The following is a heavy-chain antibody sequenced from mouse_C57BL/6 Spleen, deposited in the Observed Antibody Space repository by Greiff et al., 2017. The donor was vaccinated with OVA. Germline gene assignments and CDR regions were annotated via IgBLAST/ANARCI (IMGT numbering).Heavy chain of an antibody. V-gene: IGHV5-17*01. CDR2: ISSGSSTI. J-gene: IGHJ3*01. Sequence: EVKLEESGGGLVKPGGSLKLSCAASGFTFSDYGMHWVRQAPEKGLEWVAYISSGSSTIYYADTVKGRFTISRDNAKNTLFLQMTSLRSEDTAMYYCARPIYYDYAWFAYWGQGTLVTVSA. D-gene: IGHD2-4*01. CDR1: GFTFSDYG. CDR3: ARPIYYDYAWFAY.